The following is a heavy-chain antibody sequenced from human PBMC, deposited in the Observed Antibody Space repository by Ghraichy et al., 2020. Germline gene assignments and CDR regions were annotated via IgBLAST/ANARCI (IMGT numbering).Heavy chain of an antibody. D-gene: IGHD2-2*01. J-gene: IGHJ5*01. CDR3: VKDLERAYGDGISCPDS. Sequence: LSLTCASSGFTFRPESLPWIRQAPGRGLEWVSTLRGSGDRTFYPDSVKGRFTISRDIAKNTLYLQMNSLRAEDTAVYYCVKDLERAYGDGISCPDSWGQGTLV. V-gene: IGHV3-23*01. CDR1: GFTFRPES. CDR2: LRGSGDRT.